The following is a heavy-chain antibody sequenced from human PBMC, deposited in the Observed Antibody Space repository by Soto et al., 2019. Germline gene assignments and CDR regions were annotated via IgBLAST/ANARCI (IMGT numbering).Heavy chain of an antibody. J-gene: IGHJ6*02. CDR3: ARDLTKVRGLVTYYLMDV. Sequence: QVQLQESGPGLVKPSQTLSLTCTVSGASISTGGYFWNWIRHLPGKGLEWIGYIYYSGSTYYNPSLKSRVTMSLDTSKNQFSLSLTSVTAADTAVYYCARDLTKVRGLVTYYLMDVWGQGTTVTVSS. D-gene: IGHD3-10*01. CDR1: GASISTGGYF. V-gene: IGHV4-31*03. CDR2: IYYSGST.